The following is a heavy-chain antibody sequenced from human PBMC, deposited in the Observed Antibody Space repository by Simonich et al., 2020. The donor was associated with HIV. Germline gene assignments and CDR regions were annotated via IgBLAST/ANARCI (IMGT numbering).Heavy chain of an antibody. CDR1: GGSFNGYY. Sequence: QVPLQQWGAGLLKPSETLSLTCAVYGGSFNGYYWTWIRQPPGKELGWIGELNHSGSTDYNPSLKSQVTISVDTSKNQFSLKLSSVTAADTAVFYCARRSGYDLDYWGQGTLVTVSS. D-gene: IGHD5-12*01. V-gene: IGHV4-34*01. CDR3: ARRSGYDLDY. CDR2: LNHSGST. J-gene: IGHJ4*02.